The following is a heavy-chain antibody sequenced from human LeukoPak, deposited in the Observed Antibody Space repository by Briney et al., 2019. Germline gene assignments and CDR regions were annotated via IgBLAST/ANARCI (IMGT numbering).Heavy chain of an antibody. J-gene: IGHJ5*02. Sequence: SETLSLTCSVSNGSISNDYWLWVRQPPGKGLEYLAYIDYSGYTDYNPSVKSRVTMSIDTSKSQFTLHLRSVTAADTAIYYCATCAPNRYWFAPWGQGILVTVSS. CDR3: ATCAPNRYWFAP. D-gene: IGHD2-2*01. CDR2: IDYSGYT. CDR1: NGSISNDY. V-gene: IGHV4-59*08.